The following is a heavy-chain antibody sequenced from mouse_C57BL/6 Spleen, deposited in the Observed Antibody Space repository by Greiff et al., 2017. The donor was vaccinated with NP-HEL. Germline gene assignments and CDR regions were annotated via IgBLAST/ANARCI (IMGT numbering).Heavy chain of an antibody. V-gene: IGHV1-69*01. CDR3: ARGVYYGSSYVGYFDY. Sequence: QVQLKQPGAELVMPGASVKLSCKASGYTFTSYWMHWVKQRPGQGLEWIGEIDPSDSYTNYNQKFKGKSTLTVDKSSSTAYMQLSSLTSEDSAVYYCARGVYYGSSYVGYFDYWGQGTTLTVSS. CDR1: GYTFTSYW. CDR2: IDPSDSYT. D-gene: IGHD1-1*01. J-gene: IGHJ2*01.